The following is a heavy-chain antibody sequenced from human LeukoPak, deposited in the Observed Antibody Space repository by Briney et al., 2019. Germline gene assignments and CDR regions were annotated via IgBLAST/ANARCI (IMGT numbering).Heavy chain of an antibody. D-gene: IGHD3-3*01. CDR1: GFTFSSYG. Sequence: PGGSLRLSCAASGFTFSSYGMHWVRQAPGKGLEWVAVIWYGGKNKSYADSVKGRFTISRDYSKNTLYLQMNSLRPEDTAMYYCAKDFHYDFWSGSGPLDYWGQGTLVTVSS. V-gene: IGHV3-30*02. J-gene: IGHJ4*02. CDR2: IWYGGKNK. CDR3: AKDFHYDFWSGSGPLDY.